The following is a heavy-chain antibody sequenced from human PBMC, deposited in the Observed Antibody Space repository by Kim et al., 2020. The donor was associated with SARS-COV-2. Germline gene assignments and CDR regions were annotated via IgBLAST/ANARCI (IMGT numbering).Heavy chain of an antibody. Sequence: GGSLRLSCVASGIAFSSYGMHWVRQAPGKGLEWVAVMSLDGSSSTYAESVKGRFAISRDNSKNTLYLQMNSLRTEDTAMYYCAPYGPDLFDIWGQGTMVT. CDR1: GIAFSSYG. CDR3: APYGPDLFDI. V-gene: IGHV3-30*03. CDR2: MSLDGSSS. D-gene: IGHD3-10*01. J-gene: IGHJ3*02.